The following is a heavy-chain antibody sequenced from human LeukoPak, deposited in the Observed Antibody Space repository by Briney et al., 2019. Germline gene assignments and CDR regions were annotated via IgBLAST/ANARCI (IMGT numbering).Heavy chain of an antibody. Sequence: GESLKISCKGSGYSFTSYWIGWVRQMPGKGLEWMGIIYPGGSDTRYSPSFQGQVTISADKSISTAYLQWSSLKASDTAMYYCATSSYYYDSSGVPDAFDIWGQGTMVTVSS. V-gene: IGHV5-51*01. CDR3: ATSSYYYDSSGVPDAFDI. CDR1: GYSFTSYW. J-gene: IGHJ3*02. CDR2: IYPGGSDT. D-gene: IGHD3-22*01.